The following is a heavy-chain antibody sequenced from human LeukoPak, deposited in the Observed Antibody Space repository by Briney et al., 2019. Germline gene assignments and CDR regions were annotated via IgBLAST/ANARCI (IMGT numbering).Heavy chain of an antibody. J-gene: IGHJ6*03. CDR1: GYTLTELS. CDR3: ATAKSLRYYYMDV. CDR2: FDPEDGET. D-gene: IGHD4/OR15-4a*01. Sequence: ASVKVSCKVSGYTLTELSMHWVRQAPGKGLEWIGGFDPEDGETIYAQKFQGRVTMTEDTSTDTAYMELSSLRSEDTAVYYCATAKSLRYYYMDVWGKGTTVTVSS. V-gene: IGHV1-24*01.